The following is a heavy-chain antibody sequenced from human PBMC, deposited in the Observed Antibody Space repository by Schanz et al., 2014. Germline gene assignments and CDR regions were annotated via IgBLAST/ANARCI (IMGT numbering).Heavy chain of an antibody. CDR3: ASGPSTGAFDI. CDR2: INPSGGST. D-gene: IGHD3-9*01. J-gene: IGHJ3*02. CDR1: GYTFTSYY. V-gene: IGHV1-46*03. Sequence: QVQLVQSGAEVKKPGASVKVSCKASGYTFTSYYMHWVRQAPGQGLEWMGIINPSGGSTSYAQKFHGRVTVTSDTSMSMVYMGLSSLRSEDSAGYCCASGPSTGAFDIWGQGTMVTVSS.